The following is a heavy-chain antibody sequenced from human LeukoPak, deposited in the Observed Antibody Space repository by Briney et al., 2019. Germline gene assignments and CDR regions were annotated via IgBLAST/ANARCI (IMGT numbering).Heavy chain of an antibody. V-gene: IGHV3-33*01. CDR3: ARDRSSGWYTLFDY. CDR1: RFTFRNYG. D-gene: IGHD6-19*01. J-gene: IGHJ4*02. Sequence: PGGSLRLSCAASRFTFRNYGMHWVRQAPGKGLEWVAVIWYDGSNQYYADSVKGRFTISRDNSKNTLYLQMNSLRAEDTAVYYCARDRSSGWYTLFDYWGQGTLVTVSS. CDR2: IWYDGSNQ.